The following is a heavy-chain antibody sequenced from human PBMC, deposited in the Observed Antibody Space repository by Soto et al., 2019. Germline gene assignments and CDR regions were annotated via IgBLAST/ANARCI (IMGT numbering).Heavy chain of an antibody. CDR1: GGTFSTYT. V-gene: IGHV1-69*06. J-gene: IGHJ5*02. CDR2: IIPIFGTP. D-gene: IGHD2-15*01. CDR3: ARGLECRGYCLDKPTWFAP. Sequence: SVKVSCKASGGTFSTYTFSWVRQAPGQGLEWMGRIIPIFGTPYYAQKFQGRVTITADKSTSTVYMELSSLRSDDTAVYFCARGLECRGYCLDKPTWFAPWGQGTLVTVS.